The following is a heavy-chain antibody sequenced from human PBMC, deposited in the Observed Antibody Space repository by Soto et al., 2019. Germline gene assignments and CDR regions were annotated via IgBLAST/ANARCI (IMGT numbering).Heavy chain of an antibody. D-gene: IGHD1-26*01. J-gene: IGHJ6*02. CDR1: GASFSGYY. Sequence: ETLSLTCAVYGASFSGYYWSWIRQPPGKGLEWIGEINHSGSTNYNPSLKSRVTISVDTSKNQFSLKLSSVTAADTAVYYCARGRREWELLRDYYGMDVWGQGTKVTVYS. CDR2: INHSGST. CDR3: ARGRREWELLRDYYGMDV. V-gene: IGHV4-34*01.